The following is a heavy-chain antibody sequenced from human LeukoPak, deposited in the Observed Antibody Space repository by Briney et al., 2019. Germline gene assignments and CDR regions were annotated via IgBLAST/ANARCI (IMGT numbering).Heavy chain of an antibody. CDR3: AGFTFFRGVITFDY. CDR1: GGSISSGSYY. D-gene: IGHD3-10*01. V-gene: IGHV4-39*07. Sequence: SQTLSLTCTVSGGSISSGSYYWGWIRQPPGKGLEWIGSVDHSGGTYYNPSLRSRVSISVDTSKNQFSLKLSSVTAADTAVYSCAGFTFFRGVITFDYWGQGTLVTVSS. J-gene: IGHJ4*02. CDR2: VDHSGGT.